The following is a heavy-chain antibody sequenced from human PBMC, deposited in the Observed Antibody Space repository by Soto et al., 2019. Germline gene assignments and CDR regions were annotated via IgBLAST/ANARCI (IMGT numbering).Heavy chain of an antibody. CDR2: FYPGDSDT. Sequence: RGESLKISCQGSGYTFTNYWIGWVRQMPGKGLEWMGIFYPGDSDTRYSPSLQGHVTISADKSISTAYLQWGGLKASDSAMYYCARGESGSKFRTTSWFDFWGQGTLVTVSS. D-gene: IGHD1-1*01. CDR3: ARGESGSKFRTTSWFDF. V-gene: IGHV5-51*01. CDR1: GYTFTNYW. J-gene: IGHJ4*02.